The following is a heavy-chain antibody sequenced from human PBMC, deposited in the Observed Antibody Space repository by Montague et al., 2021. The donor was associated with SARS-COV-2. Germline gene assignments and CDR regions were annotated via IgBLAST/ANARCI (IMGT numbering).Heavy chain of an antibody. V-gene: IGHV3-74*03. Sequence: SLRLSFSASGFTLGYTWMHWVRQAPGKGLVWIAHINGDATTTKYADSVKGRFTISRDNTQNTLSLQLDSLRAEDTAVYYCVKDRGTPDAFDMWGQGTMVTVSS. CDR2: INGDATTT. D-gene: IGHD3-10*01. CDR1: GFTLGYTW. J-gene: IGHJ3*02. CDR3: VKDRGTPDAFDM.